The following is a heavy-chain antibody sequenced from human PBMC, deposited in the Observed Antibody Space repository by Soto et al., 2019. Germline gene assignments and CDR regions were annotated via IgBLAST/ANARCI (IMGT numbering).Heavy chain of an antibody. J-gene: IGHJ4*02. Sequence: EVQLVESGGGLVQPGGSLRLSCAASGFIFNNYWMTWVRQAPGKGLEWVANIKQDGSEKYYVDSVKGRFTISRDKAKNSLYLQMNSLRADDTAVYYCARDAYYDESSGYFDYWGQGTLVTVSS. CDR2: IKQDGSEK. CDR3: ARDAYYDESSGYFDY. D-gene: IGHD3-22*01. CDR1: GFIFNNYW. V-gene: IGHV3-7*01.